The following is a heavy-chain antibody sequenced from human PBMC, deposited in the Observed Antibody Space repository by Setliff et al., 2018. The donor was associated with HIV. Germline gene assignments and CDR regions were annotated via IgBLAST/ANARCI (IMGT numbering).Heavy chain of an antibody. CDR3: ARWNGSGSYLDY. J-gene: IGHJ4*02. D-gene: IGHD3-10*01. CDR2: IHYNERT. CDR1: GGSISSYY. V-gene: IGHV4-59*05. Sequence: SETLSLTCTVSGGSISSYYWSWIRQPPGKGLEYIGSIHYNERTYYNPSLKSRVAISIDTSKNQFSLNLTSVTAADTAVYYCARWNGSGSYLDYWGQGTLVTVSS.